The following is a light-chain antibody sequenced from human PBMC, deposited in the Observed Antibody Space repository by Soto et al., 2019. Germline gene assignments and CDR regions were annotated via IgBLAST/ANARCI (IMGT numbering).Light chain of an antibody. J-gene: IGKJ1*01. V-gene: IGKV3-20*01. CDR3: QHFGSSPPWP. Sequence: ENVLTQFPGTLSLSPGERATLSCRASQSVSSNYLAWYQQKPGQAPRLLIYGASSRAAGIPDRFRGSGSGTDFTLTISRLEPEDFAVSYCQHFGSSPPWPFGQGTKVEMK. CDR1: QSVSSNY. CDR2: GAS.